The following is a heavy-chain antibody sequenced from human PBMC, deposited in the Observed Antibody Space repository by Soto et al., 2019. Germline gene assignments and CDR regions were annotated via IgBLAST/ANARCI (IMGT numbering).Heavy chain of an antibody. CDR3: ARELTYDYIWGSYPSPYYYYYYMDV. Sequence: PSQTLSLTCAISGDSVSSNSAAWNWIRQSPSRGLEWLGRTYYRSKWYNDYAVSVKSRITINPDTSKNQFSLQLNSVTPEDTAVYYCARELTYDYIWGSYPSPYYYYYYMDVWGKGTTVTVSS. D-gene: IGHD3-16*02. V-gene: IGHV6-1*01. J-gene: IGHJ6*03. CDR2: TYYRSKWYN. CDR1: GDSVSSNSAA.